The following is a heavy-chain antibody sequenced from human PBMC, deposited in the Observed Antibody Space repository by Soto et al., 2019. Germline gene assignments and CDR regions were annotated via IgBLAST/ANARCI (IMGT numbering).Heavy chain of an antibody. J-gene: IGHJ4*02. Sequence: SGCSPNHETYFWSWIRQHPGKGLEWIGYISYSGSTYYNPSLKSRVTISLDTSKNQFSLKLTSVTAADTAVYYCATYYDSSGPFDHWGQGTLVTVSS. D-gene: IGHD3-22*01. CDR1: GCSPNHETYF. CDR3: ATYYDSSGPFDH. V-gene: IGHV4-31*02. CDR2: ISYSGST.